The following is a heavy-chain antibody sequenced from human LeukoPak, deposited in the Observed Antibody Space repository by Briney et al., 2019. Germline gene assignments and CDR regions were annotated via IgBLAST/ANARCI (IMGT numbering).Heavy chain of an antibody. CDR1: GGTFSGYA. V-gene: IGHV1-69*10. D-gene: IGHD3-3*01. CDR3: AGIPVFGVVLHQEPV. J-gene: IGHJ6*03. CDR2: FIPILDTA. Sequence: ASVKVSCKASGGTFSGYAISWVRQAPGQGLEWMGVFIPILDTANSTQKFQGRLTITADISTNTVYMELSSLRFDDTAVYFCAGIPVFGVVLHQEPVWGKGTTVTVSS.